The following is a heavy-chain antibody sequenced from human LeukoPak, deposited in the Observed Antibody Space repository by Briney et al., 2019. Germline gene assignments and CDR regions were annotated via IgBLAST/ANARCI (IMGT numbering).Heavy chain of an antibody. CDR3: AKDEGTYYDFWSGYYKDY. Sequence: GGSLRLSCAASGFTFSSNAMSWVRQAPGKGLEWVSAISGSGGSTYYADSVKGRFTISRDNSKSTLYLQMNSLRAEDTAVYYCAKDEGTYYDFWSGYYKDYWGQGTLVTVSS. CDR1: GFTFSSNA. D-gene: IGHD3-3*01. V-gene: IGHV3-23*01. J-gene: IGHJ4*02. CDR2: ISGSGGST.